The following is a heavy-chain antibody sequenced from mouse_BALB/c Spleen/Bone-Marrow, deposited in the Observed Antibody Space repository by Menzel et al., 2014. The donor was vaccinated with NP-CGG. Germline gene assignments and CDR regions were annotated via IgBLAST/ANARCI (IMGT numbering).Heavy chain of an antibody. CDR2: IYPGDGDT. CDR1: GYAFSSYW. Sequence: QVQLQQSGAELVRPGSSVKISCKASGYAFSSYWMNWVKQRPGQGLEWIGQIYPGDGDTNYNGKFKGKATLTADKSSSTAYMQLSSLTSEDSAVYFCARGPWFAYWGQGTPVTVSA. V-gene: IGHV1-80*01. J-gene: IGHJ3*01. CDR3: ARGPWFAY.